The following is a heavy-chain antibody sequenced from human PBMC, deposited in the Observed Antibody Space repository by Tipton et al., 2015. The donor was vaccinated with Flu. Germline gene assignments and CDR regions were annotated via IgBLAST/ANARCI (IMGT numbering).Heavy chain of an antibody. V-gene: IGHV3-30-3*01. Sequence: SLRLSCAASGFTFSSYAMHWVRQAPGKGLEWVAVISYDGSNKYYADSVKGRFTISRDNSKNTLYLQMNSLRAEDTAVYYCARGAETALGMIFDYWGQGTLVTVSS. D-gene: IGHD1-26*01. CDR1: GFTFSSYA. J-gene: IGHJ4*02. CDR2: ISYDGSNK. CDR3: ARGAETALGMIFDY.